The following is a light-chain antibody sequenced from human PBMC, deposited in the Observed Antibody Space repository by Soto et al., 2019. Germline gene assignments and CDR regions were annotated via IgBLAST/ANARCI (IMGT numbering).Light chain of an antibody. CDR2: LEGSGSY. CDR1: SGHSSYI. CDR3: ETWDSKGV. J-gene: IGLJ3*02. Sequence: QLVLTQSSSASASLGSSVKLTCTLSSGHSSYIIAWHQQQPGKAPRYLMKLEGSGSYNKGSGVPDRFSGSSSGADRYLTISNLQSEDEADYYCETWDSKGVFGGGTKVTVL. V-gene: IGLV4-60*03.